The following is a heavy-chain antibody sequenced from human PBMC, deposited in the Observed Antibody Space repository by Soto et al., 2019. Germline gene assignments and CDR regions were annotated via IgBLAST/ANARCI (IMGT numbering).Heavy chain of an antibody. CDR2: INHSGST. J-gene: IGHJ4*02. V-gene: IGHV4-34*01. CDR1: GGSFSGYY. CDR3: ARGWGRIFDY. D-gene: IGHD7-27*01. Sequence: PSETLSLTCAVYGGSFSGYYWSWILQPPGKGLEWIGEINHSGSTNYNPSLKSRVTISVDTSKNQFSLKLSSVTAADTAVYYCARGWGRIFDYWGQGTLVTVSS.